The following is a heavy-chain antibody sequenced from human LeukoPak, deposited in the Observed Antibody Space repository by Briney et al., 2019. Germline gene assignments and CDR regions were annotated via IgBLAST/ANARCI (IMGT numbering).Heavy chain of an antibody. D-gene: IGHD3-22*01. J-gene: IGHJ3*02. CDR2: ISSSSGAI. Sequence: PGGSLRLSCAASGFTFSSFSVNWVRQAPGKGLEWVSYISSSSGAIYYADSVKGRFTISRDNAKNSLYLQMNSLRAEDTAVYYCARELDYYDRSGYSNAFDIWGQGTMVTVSS. CDR3: ARELDYYDRSGYSNAFDI. CDR1: GFTFSSFS. V-gene: IGHV3-48*04.